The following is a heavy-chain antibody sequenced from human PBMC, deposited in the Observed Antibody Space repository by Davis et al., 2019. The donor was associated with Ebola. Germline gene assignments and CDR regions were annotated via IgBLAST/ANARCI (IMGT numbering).Heavy chain of an antibody. Sequence: MPSETLSLTCAVYGGSFSGYYWSWIRQPPGKGLEWIGEINHSGSTNYNPSLKSRVTISVDTSKNQFSLKLSSVTAADTAVYYCASGRHSGSLDYWGQGTLVTVSS. V-gene: IGHV4-34*01. CDR2: INHSGST. CDR1: GGSFSGYY. J-gene: IGHJ4*02. CDR3: ASGRHSGSLDY. D-gene: IGHD3-10*01.